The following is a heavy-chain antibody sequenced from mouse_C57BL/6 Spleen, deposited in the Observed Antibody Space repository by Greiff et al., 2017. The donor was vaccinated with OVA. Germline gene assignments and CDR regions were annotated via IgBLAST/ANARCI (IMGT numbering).Heavy chain of an antibody. V-gene: IGHV1-82*01. CDR2: IYPGDGDT. CDR1: GYAFSSSW. D-gene: IGHD1-1*01. CDR3: ARSGITKDYFDY. J-gene: IGHJ2*01. Sequence: VQLQQSGPELVKPGASVEISCKASGYAFSSSWMNWVKQRPGKGLEWIGRIYPGDGDTNYNGKFKGKATLTADKSSSTAYMQLSSLTSEDSAVYFCARSGITKDYFDYWGQGTTLTVSS.